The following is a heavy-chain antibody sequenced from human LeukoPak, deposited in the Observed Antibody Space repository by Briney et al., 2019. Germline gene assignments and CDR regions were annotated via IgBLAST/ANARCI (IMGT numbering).Heavy chain of an antibody. J-gene: IGHJ4*02. D-gene: IGHD6-19*01. CDR3: ASLLSSGWYLENY. Sequence: SGGSLRLSCAASGFTFSSYSMNWVRQAPGKGLEWVSYISSSSSTIYYAYSVKGRFTISRDNAKNSLYLQMNSLRAEDTAVYYCASLLSSGWYLENYWGQGTLVTVSS. V-gene: IGHV3-48*01. CDR1: GFTFSSYS. CDR2: ISSSSSTI.